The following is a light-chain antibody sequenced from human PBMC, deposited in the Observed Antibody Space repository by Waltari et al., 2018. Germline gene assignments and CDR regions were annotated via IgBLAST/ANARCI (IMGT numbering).Light chain of an antibody. CDR1: NSDIGCYDY. CDR2: EVN. V-gene: IGLV2-8*01. Sequence: QSALTQPPSASGSPGQSVTISCPGTNSDIGCYDYVSWYQQHPGKAPRLIIFEVNKRPSGVPDRFSGSKSGNTAALTISGLQTADEADYYCSSFAGIINYYVFGSGTKVTVL. CDR3: SSFAGIINYYV. J-gene: IGLJ1*01.